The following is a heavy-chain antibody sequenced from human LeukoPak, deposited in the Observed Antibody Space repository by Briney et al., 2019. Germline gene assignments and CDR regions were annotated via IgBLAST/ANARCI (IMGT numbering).Heavy chain of an antibody. CDR3: ARDVGWGLYDGSTYYSPHYFDL. CDR2: IKQDETEK. J-gene: IGHJ4*02. V-gene: IGHV3-7*05. D-gene: IGHD3-22*01. CDR1: GFSLVANW. Sequence: GGSLRLSCAASGFSLVANWFSLVRQAPGKGLEWLANIKQDETEKYYVDSVKGRFTISRDNAKNSLYLEMSSLRAEDTAVYYCARDVGWGLYDGSTYYSPHYFDLWGQGTLVTVSS.